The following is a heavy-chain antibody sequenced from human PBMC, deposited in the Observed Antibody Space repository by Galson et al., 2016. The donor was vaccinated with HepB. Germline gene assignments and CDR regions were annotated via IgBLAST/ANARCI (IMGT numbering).Heavy chain of an antibody. CDR3: ARGPDYGDFYDF. J-gene: IGHJ4*02. V-gene: IGHV3-21*01. D-gene: IGHD4-17*01. Sequence: SLRLSCAASGFTFSTYRMNWVRQAPGQGLEWVSSITGSSSYIFYADSVKGRFTISRDNAKNSLYLEMSSLRADDTAVYYCARGPDYGDFYDFWGQGTLVTVSS. CDR1: GFTFSTYR. CDR2: ITGSSSYI.